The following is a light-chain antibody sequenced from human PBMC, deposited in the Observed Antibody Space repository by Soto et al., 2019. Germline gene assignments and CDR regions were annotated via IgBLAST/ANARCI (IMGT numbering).Light chain of an antibody. CDR3: MQGTHWPWT. J-gene: IGKJ1*01. V-gene: IGKV2-30*02. Sequence: DVVLTQSPLSLPVTLGQPASISCRSSQSLIHSDGSTYLSWFQQRPGQSPRRLIYEVSDRDSGVPDRFSGSGSGTDLPLKISRVEAEDVGVYYCMQGTHWPWTFGQGTKVEIK. CDR1: QSLIHSDGSTY. CDR2: EVS.